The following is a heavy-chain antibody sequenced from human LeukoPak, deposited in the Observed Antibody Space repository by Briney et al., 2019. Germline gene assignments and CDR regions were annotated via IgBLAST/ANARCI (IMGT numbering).Heavy chain of an antibody. V-gene: IGHV4-34*01. CDR2: INHSGTT. Sequence: SETLSLTCAVYGGSFTTYYWSWIRQPPRKGLEWIGEINHSGTTNYNPSLKSRVTISVDTSKNQLSLKLSSVTDADTAVYYCARGLLRFPQYWGQGTLVTVSS. CDR3: ARGLLRFPQY. D-gene: IGHD4-17*01. CDR1: GGSFTTYY. J-gene: IGHJ4*02.